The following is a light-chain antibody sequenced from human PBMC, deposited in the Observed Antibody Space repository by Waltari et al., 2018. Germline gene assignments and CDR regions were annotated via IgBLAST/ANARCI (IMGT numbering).Light chain of an antibody. CDR2: VNSDGSH. V-gene: IGLV4-69*01. CDR3: QTGGHGTWV. J-gene: IGLJ3*02. CDR1: SGHSSNI. Sequence: QLVVTQSPSASAPLGAPVKLTCTLSSGHSSNIVAWLQQRPEKGPRYLMKVNSDGSHITGHEMPDRFSGSSAGAARYLTISRLQSDDEADYYCQTGGHGTWVFGGGTTLTVL.